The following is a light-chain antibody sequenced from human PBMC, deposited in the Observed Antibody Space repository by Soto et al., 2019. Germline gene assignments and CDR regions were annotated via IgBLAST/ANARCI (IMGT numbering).Light chain of an antibody. CDR2: DVT. V-gene: IGLV2-14*03. CDR3: SSCRSSNIGV. CDR1: SSDVGNYNY. J-gene: IGLJ1*01. Sequence: QSVLTQPASMSGSPGQSITISCTGTSSDVGNYNYVSWYQQHPGKAPKLMIFDVTNRPSGVSNRFSGSKSGNTASLTISGLQAEDEADYYCSSCRSSNIGVCGTGTKVTVL.